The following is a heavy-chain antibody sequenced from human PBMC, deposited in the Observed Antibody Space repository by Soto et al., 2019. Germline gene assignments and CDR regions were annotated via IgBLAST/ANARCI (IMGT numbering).Heavy chain of an antibody. Sequence: QVQLEQSGAEVKKPGSSVKVSCKASGGTFRSHAIAWVRQAPGQGLEWMGDFIPIFGTSNYAQKFQGRNSITADESRTTAYMELSTVTDEDTATYYCARGEGYYDSSGLEYYHGMDVWGQGTTLTVSS. CDR2: FIPIFGTS. V-gene: IGHV1-69*01. CDR3: ARGEGYYDSSGLEYYHGMDV. D-gene: IGHD3-22*01. J-gene: IGHJ6*02. CDR1: GGTFRSHA.